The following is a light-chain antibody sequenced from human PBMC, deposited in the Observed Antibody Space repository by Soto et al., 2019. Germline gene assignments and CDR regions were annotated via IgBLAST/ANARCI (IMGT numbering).Light chain of an antibody. V-gene: IGKV1-5*01. CDR2: DAS. CDR1: QTISSW. J-gene: IGKJ1*01. CDR3: QQYENYWT. Sequence: DIPMTQSPFTLSASVGDRVTITCPASQTISSWLAWYQQIPGKAPKLLIYDASNLESGVPSRFSGSGSGTEFTLTISSLQPEDFAVYYCQQYENYWTFGQGTKVEIK.